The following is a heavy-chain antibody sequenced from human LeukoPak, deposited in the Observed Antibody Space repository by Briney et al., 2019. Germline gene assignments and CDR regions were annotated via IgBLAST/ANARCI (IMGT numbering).Heavy chain of an antibody. Sequence: GGSVRVSCQASGYAFTSYGISWVGQPAGHQLEWMGGISAYNGKADYAQKLQGRVNMTPDTSTSTAYMELRSLRSDDPAVYYCARDSLRYTTGPNWFDPWGQGTLVTVSP. CDR2: ISAYNGKA. V-gene: IGHV1-18*01. J-gene: IGHJ5*02. CDR3: ARDSLRYTTGPNWFDP. D-gene: IGHD1-1*01. CDR1: GYAFTSYG.